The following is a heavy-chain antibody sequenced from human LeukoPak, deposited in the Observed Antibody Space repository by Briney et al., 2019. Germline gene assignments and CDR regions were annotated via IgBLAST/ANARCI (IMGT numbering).Heavy chain of an antibody. CDR1: GYTLTELS. Sequence: ASVKVSCKVSGYTLTELSMHWVRQAPGQGLEWMGIINPSGGSTSYAQKFQGRVTMTRDTSTSTVYMELSSLRSEDTAVYYCARENYYCDYWGQGTLVTVSS. V-gene: IGHV1-46*01. J-gene: IGHJ4*02. CDR3: ARENYYCDY. CDR2: INPSGGST.